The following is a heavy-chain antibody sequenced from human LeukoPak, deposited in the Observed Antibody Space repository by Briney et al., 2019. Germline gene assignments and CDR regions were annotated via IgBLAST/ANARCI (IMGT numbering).Heavy chain of an antibody. CDR3: ARDDGDYSALYYGMDV. D-gene: IGHD4-17*01. J-gene: IGHJ6*02. V-gene: IGHV3-21*01. CDR2: ISSSSSYI. CDR1: GFTFSSFS. Sequence: GGSLRLSCAASGFTFSSFSMNWVHQAPGKGLEWVSSISSSSSYIYYADSVKGRFTISRDNAKNSLYLQMNSLRAEDTAVYYCARDDGDYSALYYGMDVWGQGTTVTVSS.